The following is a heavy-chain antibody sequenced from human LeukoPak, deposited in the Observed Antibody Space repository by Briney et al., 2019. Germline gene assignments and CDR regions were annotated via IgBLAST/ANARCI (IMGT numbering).Heavy chain of an antibody. Sequence: PGGSLRLSCAASGFTFSSYWMSWVRQAPGKGLEWVANIKQDGSEKYYVDSVKGRFTISRDNAKNSLYLQMNSLRAEDTAVYYCARMLVVVPAAKYYFDYWGQGTLVTVSS. CDR3: ARMLVVVPAAKYYFDY. J-gene: IGHJ4*02. V-gene: IGHV3-7*01. D-gene: IGHD2-2*01. CDR2: IKQDGSEK. CDR1: GFTFSSYW.